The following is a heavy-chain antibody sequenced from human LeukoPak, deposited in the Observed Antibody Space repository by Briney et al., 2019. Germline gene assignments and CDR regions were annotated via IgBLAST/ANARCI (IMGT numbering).Heavy chain of an antibody. CDR3: ARVGSRHGYNWGDY. D-gene: IGHD5-24*01. CDR2: IYPGDSDT. V-gene: IGHV5-51*01. CDR1: GYIYTTYW. J-gene: IGHJ4*02. Sequence: GESLKISCKGSGYIYTTYWIGWVRQMPGKGLEWMGVIYPGDSDTRYSPSFQGQVTISVDKSISTAYLQWSSLKASGTAMYYCARVGSRHGYNWGDYWGLGTLVTVSS.